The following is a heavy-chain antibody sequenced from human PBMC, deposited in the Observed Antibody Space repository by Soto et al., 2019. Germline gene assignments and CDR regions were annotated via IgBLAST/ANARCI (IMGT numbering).Heavy chain of an antibody. CDR2: ISYDGSNK. Sequence: GGSLRLSCAASGFTFSSYAMHWVRQAPGKGLEWVAVISYDGSNKYYADSVKGRFTISRDNSKNTLYLQMNSLRAEDTAVYYCARDQGYSSSSNFDYWGQGTLVTVSS. CDR1: GFTFSSYA. J-gene: IGHJ4*02. V-gene: IGHV3-30-3*01. CDR3: ARDQGYSSSSNFDY. D-gene: IGHD6-6*01.